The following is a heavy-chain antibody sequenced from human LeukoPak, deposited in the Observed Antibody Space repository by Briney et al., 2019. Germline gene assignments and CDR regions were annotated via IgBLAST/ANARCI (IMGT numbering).Heavy chain of an antibody. D-gene: IGHD6-6*01. J-gene: IGHJ3*02. V-gene: IGHV4-30-4*08. Sequence: SETLSLTCTVSGGSISSSNYYWGWIRQPPGKGLEWIGYIYYSGSTYYNPSLKSRVTISVDTSKNQFSLKLSSVTAADTAVYYCARGGSSSIQDAFDIWGQGTMVTVSS. CDR2: IYYSGST. CDR1: GGSISSSNYY. CDR3: ARGGSSSIQDAFDI.